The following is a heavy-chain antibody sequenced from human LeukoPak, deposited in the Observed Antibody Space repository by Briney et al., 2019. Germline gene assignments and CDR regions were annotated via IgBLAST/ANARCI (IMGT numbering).Heavy chain of an antibody. CDR1: RFTFSNYG. CDR3: AKTGNYNWNGFDY. Sequence: SGGSLRLSCAASRFTFSNYGMHWVRQAPGKGLEWVAIISYAGSNKYYADSVKGRFTISRDNSKNTLYLQMNSLRVEDSAVYYCAKTGNYNWNGFDYWGQGTLVTVSS. D-gene: IGHD1-20*01. CDR2: ISYAGSNK. J-gene: IGHJ4*02. V-gene: IGHV3-30*18.